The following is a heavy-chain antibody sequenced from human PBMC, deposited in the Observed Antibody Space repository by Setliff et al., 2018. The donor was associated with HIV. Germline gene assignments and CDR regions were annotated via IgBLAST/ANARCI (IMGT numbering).Heavy chain of an antibody. J-gene: IGHJ4*02. CDR2: ISYDGNYK. CDR3: ARVFGPFDY. Sequence: PGGSLRLSCAVSGFTFSNYAMHWVRQASGKGLEWVAVISYDGNYKYYSDSVKGRFTISRDNSKNMLYLQMNSLRAEDTAVYYCARVFGPFDYWGQGTLVTVSS. D-gene: IGHD3-10*02. CDR1: GFTFSNYA. V-gene: IGHV3-30*14.